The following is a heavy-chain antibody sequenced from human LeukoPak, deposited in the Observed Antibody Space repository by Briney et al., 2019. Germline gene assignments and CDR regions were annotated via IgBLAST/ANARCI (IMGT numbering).Heavy chain of an antibody. D-gene: IGHD2-15*01. CDR1: GSTVSSNY. CDR3: ARDLDRVVGFY. V-gene: IGHV3-66*01. J-gene: IGHJ4*02. CDR2: IYSGGST. Sequence: GGSLRLSCAASGSTVSSNYMSWVRQAPGKGLEWVSVIYSGGSTYYADSVKGRFTISRDNAKNSLYLQMNSLRAEDTAVYYCARDLDRVVGFYWGQGTLVTVSS.